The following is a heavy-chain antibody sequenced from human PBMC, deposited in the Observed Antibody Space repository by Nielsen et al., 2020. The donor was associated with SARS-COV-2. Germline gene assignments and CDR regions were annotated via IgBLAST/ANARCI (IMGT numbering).Heavy chain of an antibody. D-gene: IGHD6-13*01. CDR2: ISSSGSTI. CDR1: GFTFSSHE. V-gene: IGHV3-48*03. J-gene: IGHJ3*02. CDR3: ARDQAAAGTNDAFDI. Sequence: GESLKISCEVSGFTFSSHEMNWVRQAPGKGLEWVSYISSSGSTIYYADSVKGRFTISRDNAKNSLYLQMNSLRAEDTAVYYCARDQAAAGTNDAFDIWGQGTMVTVSS.